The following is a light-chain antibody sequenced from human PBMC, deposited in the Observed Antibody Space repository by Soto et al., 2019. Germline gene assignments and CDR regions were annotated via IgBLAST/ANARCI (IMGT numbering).Light chain of an antibody. CDR1: QSVSSY. CDR2: DAS. J-gene: IGKJ4*01. Sequence: EIVLTQSPATLSLFPGERATLSCRASQSVSSYLVWYQQKPGQAPRLLILDASTRATGIPARFSGRGSGTDFTLTISSLEPEDFAVYYCQQRSNWPLTFGGGTKVEIK. CDR3: QQRSNWPLT. V-gene: IGKV3-11*01.